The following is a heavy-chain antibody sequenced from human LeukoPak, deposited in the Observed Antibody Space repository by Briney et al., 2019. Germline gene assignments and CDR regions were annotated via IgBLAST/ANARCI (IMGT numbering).Heavy chain of an antibody. J-gene: IGHJ5*02. CDR1: GGSISSSIYY. D-gene: IGHD2-2*01. CDR2: IYYSGST. Sequence: SETLSLTCTVSGGSISSSIYYWGWIRQPPGKGLEWIGSIYYSGSTYYNPSLKSRVTISVDTSKNQFSLKLSSVTAADTAVYYCARRVPAAWNWFDPWGQGTLVTVSS. V-gene: IGHV4-39*07. CDR3: ARRVPAAWNWFDP.